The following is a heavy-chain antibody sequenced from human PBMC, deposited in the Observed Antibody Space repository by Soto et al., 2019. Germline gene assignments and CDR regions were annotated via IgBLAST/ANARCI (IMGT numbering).Heavy chain of an antibody. Sequence: WAARESTYISEWVRSVSKAPGKGLEWVANIKQDGSEKDYVDCVKGRFTISRDNGKNSLYLQMNSLRAEDTAVYYCARDPGYIGFYGIGGRGEGPTV. CDR3: ARDPGYIGFYGIGG. CDR1: ESTYISEW. V-gene: IGHV3-7*01. CDR2: IKQDGSEK. J-gene: IGHJ6*02. D-gene: IGHD5-18*01.